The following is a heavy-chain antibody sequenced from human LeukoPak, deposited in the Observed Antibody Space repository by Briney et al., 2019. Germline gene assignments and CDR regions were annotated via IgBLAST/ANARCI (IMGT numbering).Heavy chain of an antibody. J-gene: IGHJ3*02. V-gene: IGHV1-2*02. Sequence: ASAKVSCKTSGYTFTGYYIHWVRQAPGQGLEWMGWINPHSGGTNSAPKFQGRVSMTRDTSISTAYMELSSLRSDDTAVYYCARDRDYHDAFDIWGQGTMVTVSS. CDR1: GYTFTGYY. D-gene: IGHD4/OR15-4a*01. CDR2: INPHSGGT. CDR3: ARDRDYHDAFDI.